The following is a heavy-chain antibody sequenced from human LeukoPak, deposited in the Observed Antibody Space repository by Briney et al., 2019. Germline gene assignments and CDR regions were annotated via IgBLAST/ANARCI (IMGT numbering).Heavy chain of an antibody. CDR3: ARFPTNPYDFWSGNRAFDI. J-gene: IGHJ3*02. D-gene: IGHD3-3*01. Sequence: GESLKISFKGSGYRFSSYWIGWVRPMPGKGLEGMGIIYPGDSDTKYSPSFQGQVTISADRSISIAYLQLSSLKASDTAMYYCARFPTNPYDFWSGNRAFDIWGQGTMVTVSS. CDR1: GYRFSSYW. V-gene: IGHV5-51*01. CDR2: IYPGDSDT.